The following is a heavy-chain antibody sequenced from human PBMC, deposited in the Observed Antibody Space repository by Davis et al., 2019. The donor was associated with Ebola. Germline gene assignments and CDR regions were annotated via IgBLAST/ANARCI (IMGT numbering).Heavy chain of an antibody. CDR2: ISYDGSNK. CDR3: ANVDTALDY. CDR1: GFTFSSYA. J-gene: IGHJ4*02. V-gene: IGHV3-30-3*01. D-gene: IGHD5-18*01. Sequence: GGSLRLSCAASGFTFSSYAMHWVRQAPGKGLEWVAVISYDGSNKYYADSVKGRFTISRDNSKDTLYLQMNSLRAEDTAVYYCANVDTALDYWGQGTLVTVSS.